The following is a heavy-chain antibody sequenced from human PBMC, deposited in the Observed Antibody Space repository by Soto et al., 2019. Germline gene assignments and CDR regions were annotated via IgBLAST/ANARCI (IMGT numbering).Heavy chain of an antibody. V-gene: IGHV3-11*01. D-gene: IGHD3-9*01. J-gene: IGHJ4*02. Sequence: PGGSLRLSCAASGFTFSDFYMTWIRQSPGKGLEWVSYISSSGSTIYYSDSVKGRFIISRDNAKNSLYLQMNSLRAEDTAVYYCARANYDILTGYSDCWGQGTLVTVSS. CDR2: ISSSGSTI. CDR3: ARANYDILTGYSDC. CDR1: GFTFSDFY.